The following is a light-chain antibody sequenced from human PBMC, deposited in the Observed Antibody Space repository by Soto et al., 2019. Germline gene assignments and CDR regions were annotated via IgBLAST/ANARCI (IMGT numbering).Light chain of an antibody. CDR3: QQYDNLLFT. CDR1: HDISNY. Sequence: DIQMTQSPSSLSASVGDRVTITCQASHDISNYLNWYQQKPGQAPKLLIYDASNLETRVPSRFSGSGSGTDFTFTISSLQTEDFATYYCQQYDNLLFTFGPGTKVDVK. V-gene: IGKV1-33*01. CDR2: DAS. J-gene: IGKJ3*01.